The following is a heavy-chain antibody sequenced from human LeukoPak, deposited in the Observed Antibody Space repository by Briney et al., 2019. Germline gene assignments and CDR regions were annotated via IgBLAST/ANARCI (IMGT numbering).Heavy chain of an antibody. V-gene: IGHV3-7*01. J-gene: IGHJ4*02. CDR2: IKKDGSEK. CDR3: ARGKEYFDWLLRAYYFDY. Sequence: GGSLRLSCGASGFTFSSYWMSWVRQVPGKGLEWVANIKKDGSEKYYVDSVKGRFTISRDNAKNSLYLQMNSLRAEDTAVYYCARGKEYFDWLLRAYYFDYWGQGTLVTVSS. CDR1: GFTFSSYW. D-gene: IGHD3-9*01.